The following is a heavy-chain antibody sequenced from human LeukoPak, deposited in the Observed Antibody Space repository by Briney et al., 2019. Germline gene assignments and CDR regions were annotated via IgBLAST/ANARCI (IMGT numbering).Heavy chain of an antibody. V-gene: IGHV4-59*08. D-gene: IGHD2/OR15-2a*01. CDR3: AGHHPRNTVDF. CDR1: GGSISSYY. J-gene: IGHJ4*02. Sequence: SEALSLTCTVSGGSISSYYWSWIRQPPGKGLEWIAYISDIGSINYNPSLKSRVTISLDTSKNQFSLKLSSVTAADTAVYYCAGHHPRNTVDFWGQGTLVTVSS. CDR2: ISDIGSI.